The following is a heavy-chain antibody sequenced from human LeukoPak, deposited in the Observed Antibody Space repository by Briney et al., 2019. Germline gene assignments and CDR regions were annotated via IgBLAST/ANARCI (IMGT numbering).Heavy chain of an antibody. CDR3: ARGDGGWFGFGELKLFDP. CDR1: GGSISSGTYY. D-gene: IGHD3-10*01. CDR2: IYYTGNS. J-gene: IGHJ5*02. Sequence: SETLSLTCTASGGSISSGTYYWNWIRQPAGKGLEWIGRIYYTGNSGYNPSLKSRVIMSVDTSKNLFSLRLNSVTAADSAMYYCARGDGGWFGFGELKLFDPWGQGTLVTVSS. V-gene: IGHV4-61*02.